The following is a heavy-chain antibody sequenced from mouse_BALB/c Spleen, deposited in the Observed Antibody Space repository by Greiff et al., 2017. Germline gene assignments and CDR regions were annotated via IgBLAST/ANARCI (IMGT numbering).Heavy chain of an antibody. V-gene: IGHV2-6-7*01. CDR1: GFSLTGYG. D-gene: IGHD1-1*01. J-gene: IGHJ3*01. CDR2: IWGDGST. Sequence: VKVEESGPGLVAPSQSLSITCTVSGFSLTGYGVNWVRQPPGKGLEWLGMIWGDGSTDYNSALKSRLSISKDNSKSQVFLKMNSLQTDDTARYYCARDGDYGSSWFAYWGQGTLVTVSA. CDR3: ARDGDYGSSWFAY.